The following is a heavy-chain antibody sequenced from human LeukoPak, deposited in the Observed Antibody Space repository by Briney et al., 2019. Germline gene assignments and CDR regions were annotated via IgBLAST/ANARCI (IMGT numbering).Heavy chain of an antibody. V-gene: IGHV5-51*01. J-gene: IGHJ6*02. Sequence: GESLQISCKGSGYSFTSYWIGWVRQMPGKGLEWMGIIYPGDSDTRYSPSFQGQVTISADKSISTAYLQWSSLKASDTAMYYCARLLGTYYYGSGSYPLYGMDVWGQGTTVTVSS. CDR1: GYSFTSYW. CDR3: ARLLGTYYYGSGSYPLYGMDV. CDR2: IYPGDSDT. D-gene: IGHD3-10*01.